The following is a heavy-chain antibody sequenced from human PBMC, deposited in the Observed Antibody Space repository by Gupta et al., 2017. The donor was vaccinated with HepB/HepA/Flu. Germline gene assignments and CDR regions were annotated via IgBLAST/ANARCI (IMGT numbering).Heavy chain of an antibody. V-gene: IGHV3-7*01. CDR2: IKQDGSEK. CDR3: ARVGGSPPWFDP. D-gene: IGHD3-16*01. J-gene: IGHJ5*02. Sequence: EVQLVESGGGLVQPGGSLRLSCAAPGFTFSRYWMSWVRQAPGKGLEWVANIKQDGSEKYYVDSVKGRFTISRDNAKNSLYLQMNSLRAEDTAVYYCARVGGSPPWFDPWGQGTLVTVSS. CDR1: GFTFSRYW.